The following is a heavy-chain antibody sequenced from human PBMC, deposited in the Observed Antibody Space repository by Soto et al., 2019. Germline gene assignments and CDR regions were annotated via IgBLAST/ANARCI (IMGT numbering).Heavy chain of an antibody. V-gene: IGHV1-2*04. CDR2: INPNSGGT. CDR1: GYTFTGYY. CDR3: ARIGRGYSYGLGY. J-gene: IGHJ4*02. Sequence: QVQLVQSGAEVKKPGASVKVSCKASGYTFTGYYMHWVRQAPGQGLEWMGWINPNSGGTNYAQKLQGWVTMTRDTSISTAYMELSRLRSDDTAVYYCARIGRGYSYGLGYWGQGTLVTVSS. D-gene: IGHD5-18*01.